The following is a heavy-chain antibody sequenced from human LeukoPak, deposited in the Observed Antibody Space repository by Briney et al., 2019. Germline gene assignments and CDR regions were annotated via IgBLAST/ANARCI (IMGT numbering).Heavy chain of an antibody. D-gene: IGHD3-10*01. V-gene: IGHV1-18*01. CDR1: GYTFTSYG. CDR3: ARYGGITKVRNIGNWFDP. Sequence: ASVKVSCKAAGYTFTSYGISWVRQAPGQGLEWMGWISAYNGNTNYAQKLQGRVTMTTDTSTSTAYMELRSLRSDDTAVYYCARYGGITKVRNIGNWFDPWGQGTLVTVSS. J-gene: IGHJ5*02. CDR2: ISAYNGNT.